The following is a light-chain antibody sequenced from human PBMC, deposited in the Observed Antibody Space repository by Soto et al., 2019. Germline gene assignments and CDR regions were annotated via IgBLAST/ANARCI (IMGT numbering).Light chain of an antibody. J-gene: IGKJ1*01. CDR1: QSIGSN. Sequence: IVMTQSPSTLSVSPGERATHSCRASQSIGSNLAWYQQTPGQAPRLLIYAASIRATDFPARFSGSGSGTEFTLTISGLQSDDFAVYFCQQYNNWPPWTFGQGTKVDI. CDR3: QQYNNWPPWT. V-gene: IGKV3-15*01. CDR2: AAS.